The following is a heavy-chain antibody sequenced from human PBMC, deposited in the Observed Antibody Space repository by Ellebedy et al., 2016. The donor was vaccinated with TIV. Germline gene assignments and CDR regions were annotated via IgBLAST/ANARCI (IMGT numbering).Heavy chain of an antibody. J-gene: IGHJ6*02. CDR2: ISYDGSNK. CDR3: ARDGYRGGYFGDYYYYGMDV. D-gene: IGHD1-26*01. Sequence: GGSLRLSXAASGFTFSIYGMHWVRQAPGKGLEWVAVISYDGSNKYYADSVKGRFTISRDNSKNTLYLQMNSLRAEDTAVYYCARDGYRGGYFGDYYYYGMDVWGQGTTVTVSS. CDR1: GFTFSIYG. V-gene: IGHV3-30*03.